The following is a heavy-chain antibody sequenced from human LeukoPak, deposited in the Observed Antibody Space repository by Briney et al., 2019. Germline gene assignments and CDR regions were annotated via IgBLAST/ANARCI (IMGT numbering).Heavy chain of an antibody. CDR1: GYTFTSYG. CDR2: ISAYNDNT. J-gene: IGHJ2*01. Sequence: GASVKVSCKASGYTFTSYGISWVRQAPGQGLEWMGWISAYNDNTNYAQKLQGRVTMTTDTSTSTAYMELRSLRSDDTAVYYCARVRYYDSSGKNWYFDLWGRGTLVTVSS. D-gene: IGHD3-22*01. CDR3: ARVRYYDSSGKNWYFDL. V-gene: IGHV1-18*01.